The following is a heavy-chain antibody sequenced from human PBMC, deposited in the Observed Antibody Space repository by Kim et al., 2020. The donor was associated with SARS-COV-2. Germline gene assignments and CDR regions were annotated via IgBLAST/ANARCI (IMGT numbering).Heavy chain of an antibody. J-gene: IGHJ6*02. CDR2: INSDGSST. D-gene: IGHD3-10*01. CDR3: ARGPSYYYGSGSYYYYYYGMDV. CDR1: GFTFSSYW. V-gene: IGHV3-74*01. Sequence: GGSLRLSCAASGFTFSSYWMHWVRQAPGKGLVWVSRINSDGSSTSYADSVKGRFTISRDNAKNTLYLQMNSLRAEDTAVYYCARGPSYYYGSGSYYYYYYGMDVWGQGTTVTVSS.